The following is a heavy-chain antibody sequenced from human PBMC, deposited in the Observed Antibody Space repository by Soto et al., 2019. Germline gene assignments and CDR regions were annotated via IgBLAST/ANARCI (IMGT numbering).Heavy chain of an antibody. J-gene: IGHJ4*02. D-gene: IGHD2-21*01. Sequence: PGESLKISCKGSGYSFTNYWISWVRQMPEKGLEWMGRIDPSDSYTNYSPSFQGHVAISADKSISTAYLQWSSLKASDTAMYYCARHDTYFSPDYWGQGTLVTVSS. CDR3: ARHDTYFSPDY. CDR1: GYSFTNYW. CDR2: IDPSDSYT. V-gene: IGHV5-10-1*01.